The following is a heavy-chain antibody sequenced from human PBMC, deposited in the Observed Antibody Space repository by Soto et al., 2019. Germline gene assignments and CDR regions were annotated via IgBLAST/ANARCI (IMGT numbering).Heavy chain of an antibody. V-gene: IGHV4-30-4*08. D-gene: IGHD6-13*01. CDR2: IYYSGST. J-gene: IGHJ4*02. CDR1: GGSISSGDYY. CDR3: ARRYGSSFDY. Sequence: PSETLSLTCTVSGGSISSGDYYWSWIRQPPGKGLEWIGYIYYSGSTYYNPSLKSRVTIAIDTSKNQLSLKLSSVTAADTAVYYCARRYGSSFDYWGQGTLVTVSS.